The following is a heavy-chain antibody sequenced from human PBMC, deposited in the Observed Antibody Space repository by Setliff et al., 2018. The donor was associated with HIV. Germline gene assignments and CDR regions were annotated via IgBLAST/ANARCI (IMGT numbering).Heavy chain of an antibody. CDR1: GFTFSRYW. CDR2: IKQDGSEK. J-gene: IGHJ4*02. Sequence: PGGSLRLSCTASGFTFSRYWMSWVRQAPGKGLEWVANIKQDGSEKYYVDSVKGRFTISRDNAKNSLSLQMNSLRAEDTAVYYCAKGYSSGYVLDYWGQGTRVTVSS. D-gene: IGHD5-18*01. CDR3: AKGYSSGYVLDY. V-gene: IGHV3-7*01.